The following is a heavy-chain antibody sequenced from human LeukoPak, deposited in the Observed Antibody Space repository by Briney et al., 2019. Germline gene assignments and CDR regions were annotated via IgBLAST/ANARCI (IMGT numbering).Heavy chain of an antibody. CDR3: ARGPDYYDSSGYVDY. CDR2: ISAYNGNT. V-gene: IGHV1-18*01. J-gene: IGHJ4*02. D-gene: IGHD3-22*01. Sequence: ASVKVSCKASGYTFTSYGISWVQQAPGQGLEWMGWISAYNGNTNYAQKLQGRVTMTTDTSTSTAYMELRSLRSDDTAVYYCARGPDYYDSSGYVDYWGQGTLVTVSS. CDR1: GYTFTSYG.